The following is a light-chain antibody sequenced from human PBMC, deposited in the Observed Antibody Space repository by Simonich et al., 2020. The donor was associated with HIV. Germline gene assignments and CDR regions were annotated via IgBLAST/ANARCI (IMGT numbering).Light chain of an antibody. CDR1: SLRSYY. J-gene: IGLJ1*01. Sequence: SSELTQDPAVSVALGQTVRITCQGDSLRSYYASWYQQKPGQAPVLVIYGKNNRPSGIPDRFSGSSSGNTASLTITGAQAEDEADYYCQVWDSSGDHYVFGTGTKVTVL. V-gene: IGLV3-19*01. CDR3: QVWDSSGDHYV. CDR2: GKN.